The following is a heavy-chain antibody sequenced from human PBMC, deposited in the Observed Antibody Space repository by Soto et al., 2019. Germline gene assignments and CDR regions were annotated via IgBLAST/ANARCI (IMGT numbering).Heavy chain of an antibody. CDR1: GFTFSSYC. J-gene: IGHJ6*02. V-gene: IGHV3-7*01. D-gene: IGHD4-17*01. Sequence: EVQLVESGGGLVQPGGSLRLSCAASGFTFSSYCMNWVRQAPGKGLEWVANITQGGSEKYYVDSVKGRFTISRANAKKSLYLNIYRVGVADMAEYDSEGEGMTTAHAYDSYYGVDVWVHGTTVTVCS. CDR2: ITQGGSEK. CDR3: EGEGMTTAHAYDSYYGVDV.